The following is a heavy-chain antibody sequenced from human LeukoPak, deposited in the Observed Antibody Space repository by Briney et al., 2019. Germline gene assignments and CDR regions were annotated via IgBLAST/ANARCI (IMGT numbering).Heavy chain of an antibody. CDR2: IYPDDSDT. D-gene: IGHD1-7*01. V-gene: IGHV5-51*01. CDR1: GYSFTSHW. J-gene: IGHJ4*02. CDR3: ARSLITGTTSLGY. Sequence: GESLKISCKGSGYSFTSHWIGWVRQMPGKGLEWMGIIYPDDSDTRYSPSFQGQVTISADKSISTAYLQWSSLKASDTAMYYCARSLITGTTSLGYWGQGTLVTVSS.